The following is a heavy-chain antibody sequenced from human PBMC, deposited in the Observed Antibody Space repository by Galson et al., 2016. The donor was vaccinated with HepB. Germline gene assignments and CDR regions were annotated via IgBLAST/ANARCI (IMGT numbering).Heavy chain of an antibody. V-gene: IGHV3-11*06. CDR1: RFSVCDYY. Sequence: SLRLSCAASRFSVCDYYMNWIRQAPGKGLEWVSYVSGTSSDTSYADSVKGRFTISRDNAKNTLYLQMNSLRTEDTAVYYCARDPSRSIFDYGGDYWGQGTLVTVSS. CDR3: ARDPSRSIFDYGGDY. CDR2: VSGTSSDT. J-gene: IGHJ4*02. D-gene: IGHD4/OR15-4a*01.